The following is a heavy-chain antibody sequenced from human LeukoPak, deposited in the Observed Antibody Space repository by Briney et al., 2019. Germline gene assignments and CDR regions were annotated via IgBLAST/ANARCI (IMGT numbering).Heavy chain of an antibody. V-gene: IGHV4-59*01. CDR2: IYYSGST. CDR3: ARDRLNGYSFAFDY. D-gene: IGHD5-18*01. J-gene: IGHJ4*02. CDR1: GGSISTYY. Sequence: PSETLSLTCTISGGSISTYYWSWIRQPPGKGLEWIGYIYYSGSTNYNPSLKSRVIISLDTSKNQFSLKLRSVTAADTAVYYCARDRLNGYSFAFDYWGQGTLVTVSS.